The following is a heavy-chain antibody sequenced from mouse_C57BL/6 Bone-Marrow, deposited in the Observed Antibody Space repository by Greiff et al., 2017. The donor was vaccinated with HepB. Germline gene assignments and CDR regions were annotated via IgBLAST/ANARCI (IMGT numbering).Heavy chain of an antibody. J-gene: IGHJ2*01. CDR3: TTGLRNFDY. CDR2: IDPENGDT. CDR1: GFNIKDDY. D-gene: IGHD2-2*01. Sequence: EVKLMESGAELVRPGASVKLSCTASGFNIKDDYMHWVKQRPEQGLEWIGWIDPENGDTEYASKFQGKATITADTSSNTAYLQLSSLTSEDTAVYYCTTGLRNFDYWGQGTTLTVSS. V-gene: IGHV14-4*01.